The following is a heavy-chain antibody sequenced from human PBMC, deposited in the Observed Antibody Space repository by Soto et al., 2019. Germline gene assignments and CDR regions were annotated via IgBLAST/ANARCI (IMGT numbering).Heavy chain of an antibody. Sequence: VHLQESGPGLVKPSGTVSLTCVVSGGSIRSTNWWAWVRQTPGKGLEWIGEVYHNGTSNYNPSLKGGATISVDRSKDQVSLRLNSVIDADTAVYYCARDLDRYCSVTSCHAMDVWGQGTPVTVSS. CDR3: ARDLDRYCSVTSCHAMDV. D-gene: IGHD2-15*01. V-gene: IGHV4-4*02. CDR2: VYHNGTS. J-gene: IGHJ6*02. CDR1: GGSIRSTNW.